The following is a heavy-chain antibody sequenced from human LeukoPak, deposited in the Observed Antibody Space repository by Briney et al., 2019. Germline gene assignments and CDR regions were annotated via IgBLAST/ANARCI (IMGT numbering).Heavy chain of an antibody. CDR2: ISAYNGNT. CDR3: ARDISPYSSSWYRRFDY. V-gene: IGHV1-18*01. J-gene: IGHJ4*02. CDR1: GYTFTSYG. Sequence: ASVKVSCKASGYTFTSYGISWVRQAPGQGLEWMGWISAYNGNTNYAQKLQGRVTMTTDTSTSTAYVELRSLRSDDTAVYYCARDISPYSSSWYRRFDYWGQATLVTVSS. D-gene: IGHD6-13*01.